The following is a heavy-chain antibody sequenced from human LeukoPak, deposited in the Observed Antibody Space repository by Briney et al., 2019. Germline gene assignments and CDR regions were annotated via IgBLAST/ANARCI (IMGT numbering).Heavy chain of an antibody. Sequence: ASVKVSCKASGYTFTSYGINWVRQAPGQGLEWMGWISAYNGDTNYAHKLHGRVTMTTDTSTSTAYMELRSLRFADPAVYYCARTSHYVDIAATIPYGIYYFDYWGQGTLVTVSS. CDR1: GYTFTSYG. CDR2: ISAYNGDT. V-gene: IGHV1-18*01. CDR3: ARTSHYVDIAATIPYGIYYFDY. J-gene: IGHJ4*02. D-gene: IGHD5-12*01.